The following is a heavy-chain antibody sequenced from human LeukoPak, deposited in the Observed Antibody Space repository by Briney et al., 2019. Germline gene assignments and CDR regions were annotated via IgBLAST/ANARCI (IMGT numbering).Heavy chain of an antibody. V-gene: IGHV1-18*01. J-gene: IGHJ3*02. D-gene: IGHD6-13*01. Sequence: ASVKVSCKASGYTFTSYGISWVRQAPGRGLEWMGWISAYNGNTNYAQKLQGRVTMATDTSTSTAYMELRSLRSDDTAVYYCAREATSSSLDDAFDIRGQGTMVTVSS. CDR1: GYTFTSYG. CDR2: ISAYNGNT. CDR3: AREATSSSLDDAFDI.